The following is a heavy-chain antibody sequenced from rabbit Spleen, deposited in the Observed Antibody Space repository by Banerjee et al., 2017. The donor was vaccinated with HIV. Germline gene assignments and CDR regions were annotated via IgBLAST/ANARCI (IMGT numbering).Heavy chain of an antibody. CDR2: IEAGSSGFT. J-gene: IGHJ4*01. CDR1: GFSFSRSDY. Sequence: QSLGESGGDLVKPGASLTLTCTASGFSFSRSDYMCWVRQAPGKGLEWIACIEAGSSGFTYFASWAKGRFTISKTSSTTVTLQMTSLTAADTATYFCARDAGTGDYIDVYFDLWGPGTLVTVS. CDR3: ARDAGTGDYIDVYFDL. D-gene: IGHD1-1*01. V-gene: IGHV1S40*01.